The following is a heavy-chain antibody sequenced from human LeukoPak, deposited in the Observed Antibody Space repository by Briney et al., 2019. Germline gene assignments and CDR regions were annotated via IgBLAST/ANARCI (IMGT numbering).Heavy chain of an antibody. Sequence: GGSLRLSCAASGFTFSSYAMSWVRQAPGKGLEWVSAISGSGGSTYYADSVKGRFTISRDNSKNTLYLQMNSLRAEDTAVYYCARWDDSAWGFGNWGPGTLVTVSS. CDR3: ARWDDSAWGFGN. J-gene: IGHJ4*02. D-gene: IGHD6-19*01. CDR2: ISGSGGST. CDR1: GFTFSSYA. V-gene: IGHV3-23*01.